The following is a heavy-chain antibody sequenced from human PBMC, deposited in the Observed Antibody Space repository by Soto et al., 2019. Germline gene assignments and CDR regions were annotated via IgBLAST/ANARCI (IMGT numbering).Heavy chain of an antibody. V-gene: IGHV3-33*01. CDR1: GFTFSSYG. J-gene: IGHJ4*02. D-gene: IGHD3-10*01. Sequence: QVQLVESGGGVVQPGRSLRLSCAASGFTFSSYGMHWVRQAPGKGLEWVAVIWYDGSNKYYADSVKGRFTNSRDNSKNTLYLQMNSLRAEDTAVYYCARAVRAVGGGIYFDYWGQGTLVTVSS. CDR2: IWYDGSNK. CDR3: ARAVRAVGGGIYFDY.